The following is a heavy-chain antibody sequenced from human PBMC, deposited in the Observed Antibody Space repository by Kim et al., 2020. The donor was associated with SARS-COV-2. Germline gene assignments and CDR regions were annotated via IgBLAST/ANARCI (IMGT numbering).Heavy chain of an antibody. CDR2: I. Sequence: IYYEDSVKGQFTIYRDNAKHSLYLQMTSLRAEDTAVYYCARDAYYYYGMDVWGQGTTVTVSS. V-gene: IGHV3-48*01. J-gene: IGHJ6*02. CDR3: ARDAYYYYGMDV.